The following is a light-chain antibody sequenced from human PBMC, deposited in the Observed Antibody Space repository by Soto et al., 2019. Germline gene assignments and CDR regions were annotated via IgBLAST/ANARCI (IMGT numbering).Light chain of an antibody. CDR3: QQYENYWT. CDR1: QPISSW. Sequence: DIQMSQSPPTLSASVGDRLTIPCRASQPISSWLAWYHQKPGKAPKLLIYDASNLESGVPSRFSGSGSGTEFTLTISSLQPEDFGIYYCQQYENYWTFGQGTKVDIK. V-gene: IGKV1-5*01. J-gene: IGKJ1*01. CDR2: DAS.